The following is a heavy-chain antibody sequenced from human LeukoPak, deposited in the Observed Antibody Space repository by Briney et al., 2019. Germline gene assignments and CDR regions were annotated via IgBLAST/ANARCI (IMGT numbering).Heavy chain of an antibody. Sequence: SETLSLTCTVSGGSISSYYWSWIRQPPGKGLEWIGYIYYSGSTNYNPSLKSRVTIPVDTSKNQFPLKLSSVTAADTAVYYCARQDGGSCYYDYWGQGTLVTVSS. CDR2: IYYSGST. D-gene: IGHD2-15*01. V-gene: IGHV4-59*08. J-gene: IGHJ4*02. CDR1: GGSISSYY. CDR3: ARQDGGSCYYDY.